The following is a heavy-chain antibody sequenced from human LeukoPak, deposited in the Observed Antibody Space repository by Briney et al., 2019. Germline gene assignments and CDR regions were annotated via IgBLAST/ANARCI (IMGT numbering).Heavy chain of an antibody. Sequence: PGGSLRLSCAASGFTFSSYGMHWVRQAPGKGLEWVAFIRYDGSNKYYADSVKGRSTISRDNSKNTLYLQMNSLRAEDTAVYYCAKDGDYGDYVSAFDIWGQGTMVTVSS. J-gene: IGHJ3*02. CDR3: AKDGDYGDYVSAFDI. CDR2: IRYDGSNK. CDR1: GFTFSSYG. V-gene: IGHV3-30*02. D-gene: IGHD4-17*01.